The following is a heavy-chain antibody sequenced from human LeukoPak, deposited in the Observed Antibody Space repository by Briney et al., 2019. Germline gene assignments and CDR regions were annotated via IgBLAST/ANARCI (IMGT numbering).Heavy chain of an antibody. J-gene: IGHJ4*02. CDR2: INSDGFST. D-gene: IGHD3-10*01. V-gene: IGHV3-74*01. Sequence: GGSLRLSCAASGLPFRGYWIHWVRQGPGKGLVWVSRINSDGFSTSYADSVKGRFTISRDNSKNTLNLQMNTLSAVDTAENYGASEYYYGSGNRGGFAHWGQGTLVTVSS. CDR3: ASEYYYGSGNRGGFAH. CDR1: GLPFRGYW.